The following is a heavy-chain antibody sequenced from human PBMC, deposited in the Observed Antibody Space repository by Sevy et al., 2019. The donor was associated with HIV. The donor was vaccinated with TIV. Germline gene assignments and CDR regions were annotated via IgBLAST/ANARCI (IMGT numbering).Heavy chain of an antibody. CDR2: IKQDGSEK. D-gene: IGHD4-17*01. CDR3: ARDQGGMYGDYEGYYFDY. CDR1: GFTFSSYW. J-gene: IGHJ4*02. Sequence: GGSLRLSCAASGFTFSSYWMSWVRQAPGKGLKWVANIKQDGSEKYYVDSVKGRFTISRDNAKNSLYLQMNSLRAEDTAVYYCARDQGGMYGDYEGYYFDYWGQGTLVTVSS. V-gene: IGHV3-7*01.